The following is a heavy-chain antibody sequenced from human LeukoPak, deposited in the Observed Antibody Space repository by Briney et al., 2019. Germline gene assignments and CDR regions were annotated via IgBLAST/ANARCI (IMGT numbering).Heavy chain of an antibody. Sequence: SETLSLTCTVSGGSFSSYYWSWIRQPPGKGLEWIGYIYYSGSTNYNPSLKSRVTISVDTSKNQFSLKLKSVTAADTAVYYCAREQYSSSNYFDYWGQGTLVTVSS. CDR3: AREQYSSSNYFDY. D-gene: IGHD6-6*01. J-gene: IGHJ4*02. CDR2: IYYSGST. V-gene: IGHV4-59*01. CDR1: GGSFSSYY.